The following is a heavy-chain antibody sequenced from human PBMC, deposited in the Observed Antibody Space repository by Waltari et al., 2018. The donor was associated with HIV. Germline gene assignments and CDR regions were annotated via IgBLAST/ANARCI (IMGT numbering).Heavy chain of an antibody. D-gene: IGHD6-13*01. V-gene: IGHV3-23*01. J-gene: IGHJ6*02. CDR3: AKDHSALRIAGARGYYGMDV. Sequence: EVQLLESGGGLVQPGGSLRLSCAASGFTFSSYVMSWVRQAPGKGLECVSGVSGGGGSTYYVDSVNGRFTISRDNSKNTLYLQMNSLRAEDTAVYYCAKDHSALRIAGARGYYGMDVWGQGTTVTVSS. CDR1: GFTFSSYV. CDR2: VSGGGGST.